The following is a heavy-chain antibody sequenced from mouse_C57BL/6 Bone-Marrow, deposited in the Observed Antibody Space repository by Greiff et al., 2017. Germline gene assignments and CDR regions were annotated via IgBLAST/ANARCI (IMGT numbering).Heavy chain of an antibody. Sequence: QVQLKQPGAELVRPGSSVKLSCKASGYTFTSYWMDWVQQRPGQGLEWIGNIYPSDSETHYNQKFKDKATFTVDKSSSTAYMQLSSLTSEDSAVYYGARRITTNDYFDYWGQGTTLTVSS. CDR2: IYPSDSET. J-gene: IGHJ2*01. CDR3: ARRITTNDYFDY. D-gene: IGHD1-1*01. V-gene: IGHV1-61*01. CDR1: GYTFTSYW.